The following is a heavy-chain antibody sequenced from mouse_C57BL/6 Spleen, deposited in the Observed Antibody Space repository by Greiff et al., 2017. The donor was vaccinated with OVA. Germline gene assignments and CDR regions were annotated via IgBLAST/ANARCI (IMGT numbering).Heavy chain of an antibody. D-gene: IGHD4-1*01. CDR2: ISNGGGST. CDR3: AGGAGTLFDY. Sequence: EVNVVESGGGLVQPGGSLKLSCAASGFTFSDYYMYWVRQTPEKRLEWVAYISNGGGSTYYPDTVKGRFTISRDNAKNTLYLQLSRLKSEDTAMYYCAGGAGTLFDYWGQGTTLTVSS. V-gene: IGHV5-12*01. J-gene: IGHJ2*01. CDR1: GFTFSDYY.